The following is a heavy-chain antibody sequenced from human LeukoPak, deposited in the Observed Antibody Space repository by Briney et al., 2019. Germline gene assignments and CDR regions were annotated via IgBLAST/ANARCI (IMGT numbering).Heavy chain of an antibody. J-gene: IGHJ6*03. CDR3: AKQYSYGSYYYYYYCMDV. Sequence: PGGSLRLSCAASGFTFSSYGMHWVRQAPCKGLEWVAFIRYDGSNKYYADSVKGRFTISRDNSKNTLYLQMNSLRAEDTAVYYCAKQYSYGSYYYYYYCMDVWGKGTTVTVSS. D-gene: IGHD5-18*01. CDR1: GFTFSSYG. CDR2: IRYDGSNK. V-gene: IGHV3-30*02.